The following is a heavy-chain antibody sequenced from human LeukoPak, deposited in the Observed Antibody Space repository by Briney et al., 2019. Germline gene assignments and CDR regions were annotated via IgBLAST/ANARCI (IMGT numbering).Heavy chain of an antibody. D-gene: IGHD5-24*01. CDR2: INTSNGNR. Sequence: ASVKVSCKASGYTFTSYGISWVRQAPGQGLEWMGWINTSNGNRNYAQNLQGRVTMTTDTSTNTAYMELRSLRSDDAAIYYCATAVTDAYHDYWGQGTLVTVSS. CDR1: GYTFTSYG. J-gene: IGHJ4*02. V-gene: IGHV1-18*01. CDR3: ATAVTDAYHDY.